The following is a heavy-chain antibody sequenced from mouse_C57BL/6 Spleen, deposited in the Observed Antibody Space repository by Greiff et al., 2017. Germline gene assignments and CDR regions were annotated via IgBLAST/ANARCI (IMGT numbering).Heavy chain of an antibody. CDR2: ISSGSSTI. V-gene: IGHV5-17*01. J-gene: IGHJ4*01. CDR1: GFTFSDYG. Sequence: EVHLVESGGGLVKPGGSLKLSCAASGFTFSDYGMHWVRQAPEKGLEWVAYISSGSSTIYYADTVKGRFTISRDNAKNTLFLQMTSLRSEDTAMYYCAETAQATTMDYWGQGTSVTVSS. CDR3: AETAQATTMDY. D-gene: IGHD3-2*02.